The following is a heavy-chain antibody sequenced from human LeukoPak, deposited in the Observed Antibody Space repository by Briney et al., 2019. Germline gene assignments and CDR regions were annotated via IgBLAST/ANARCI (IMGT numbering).Heavy chain of an antibody. D-gene: IGHD4-11*01. J-gene: IGHJ4*02. CDR1: GFTVSSNY. V-gene: IGHV3-66*01. CDR3: ARSGPGVQYAGYYFDY. Sequence: PGGSLRLSCAASGFTVSSNYMSWVRQAPGKGLEWVSVIYSGGSTYYADSVKGRFTISRDNAKNSLYLQMNSLRAEDTAVYYCARSGPGVQYAGYYFDYWGQGTLVTVSS. CDR2: IYSGGST.